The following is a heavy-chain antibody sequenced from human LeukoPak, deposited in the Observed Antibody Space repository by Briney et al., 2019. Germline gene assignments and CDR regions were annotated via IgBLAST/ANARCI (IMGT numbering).Heavy chain of an antibody. V-gene: IGHV4-39*07. CDR2: IYYSGST. Sequence: SETLSLTCTVSGGSISSSSYYWGWIRQPPGKGLEWIGNIYYSGSTYYNPSLKSRVTISVGTSKNQFSLKLSSVTAADTAVYYCARGVSSSWSGAAFQPFDYWGQGTLVTVSS. D-gene: IGHD3-22*01. J-gene: IGHJ4*02. CDR1: GGSISSSSYY. CDR3: ARGVSSSWSGAAFQPFDY.